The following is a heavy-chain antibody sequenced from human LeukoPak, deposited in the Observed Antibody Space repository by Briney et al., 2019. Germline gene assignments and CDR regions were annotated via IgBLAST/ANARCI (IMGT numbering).Heavy chain of an antibody. CDR1: GYSFTSYW. J-gene: IGHJ4*02. Sequence: GESLKISCKGSGYSFTSYWIGWVRQLPGKGLEWMGIIYPGDSDTRYSPSFQGQVTISAAKSISTAYLQWSSLKASDTAMYYCARRGNRQQLVRLWEAELDYWGQGTLVTVSS. CDR3: ARRGNRQQLVRLWEAELDY. CDR2: IYPGDSDT. D-gene: IGHD6-13*01. V-gene: IGHV5-51*01.